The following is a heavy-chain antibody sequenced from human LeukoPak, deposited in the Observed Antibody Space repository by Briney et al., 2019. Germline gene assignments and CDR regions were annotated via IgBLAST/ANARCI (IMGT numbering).Heavy chain of an antibody. D-gene: IGHD6-19*01. Sequence: SQTLSLTCAISGDSVSKNSAASNWIRQSPSRGLEWLGRTYYRSKWYNDYAVSVKSRITINPDTSKNQFSLQVNSVTPEDTAVYYCARAPTPIIAVAGSFDYWGQGTLVTVSS. CDR2: TYYRSKWYN. CDR1: GDSVSKNSAA. J-gene: IGHJ4*02. CDR3: ARAPTPIIAVAGSFDY. V-gene: IGHV6-1*01.